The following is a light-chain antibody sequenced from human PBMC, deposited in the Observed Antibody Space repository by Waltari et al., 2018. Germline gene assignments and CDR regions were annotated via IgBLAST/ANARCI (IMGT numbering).Light chain of an antibody. Sequence: QLVLTQSPSASASPGASVKLTCTLSGGHSGYAIAWHQQHPEKGPRFLMKVTSDGRQNKGDGIPDRFSGSSSRAERYLTISSLQSEDEADYYCQTWASGLYVFGTGTKVTVV. J-gene: IGLJ1*01. V-gene: IGLV4-69*01. CDR1: GGHSGYA. CDR3: QTWASGLYV. CDR2: VTSDGRQ.